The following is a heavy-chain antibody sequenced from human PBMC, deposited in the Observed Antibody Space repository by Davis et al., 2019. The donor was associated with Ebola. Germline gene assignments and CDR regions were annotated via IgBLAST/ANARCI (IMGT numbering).Heavy chain of an antibody. CDR3: GRVREGY. Sequence: AASVKVSCKASVYTFTAYYIHWVRQAPGQGLEWMGRLNPNSGGTNYAQKFQGRGTMTRDTSISTAYLELSRLGSDDTAVYYCGRVREGYWGPGTLVTVSS. D-gene: IGHD1-26*01. V-gene: IGHV1-2*06. CDR1: VYTFTAYY. CDR2: LNPNSGGT. J-gene: IGHJ4*02.